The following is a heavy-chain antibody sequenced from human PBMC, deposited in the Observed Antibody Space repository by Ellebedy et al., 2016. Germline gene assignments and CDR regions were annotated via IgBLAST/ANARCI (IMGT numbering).Heavy chain of an antibody. CDR2: ISYDGSSK. D-gene: IGHD1-26*01. V-gene: IGHV3-30*18. CDR3: AKVIVGTIFNAFDI. Sequence: GESLKISCAASGFTFSSYGMHWVRQAPGKGLEWVAVISYDGSSKYYADSVKGRFTISRDNSKNTLYLQMNSLRAEDTALYYCAKVIVGTIFNAFDIWGQGTMVTVSS. J-gene: IGHJ3*02. CDR1: GFTFSSYG.